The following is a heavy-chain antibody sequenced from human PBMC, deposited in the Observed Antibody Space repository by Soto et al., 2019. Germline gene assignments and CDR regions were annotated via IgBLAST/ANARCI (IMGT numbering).Heavy chain of an antibody. CDR2: ISAYNGNT. Sequence: RASVKVSCKASGYTFTIYGISCVLQSPLQGLEWMGWISAYNGNTNYAQKLQGRVTMTTDTSTSTAYMELRSLRSDDTAVYYCARGTYYYDSSGYLFDYWGQGTLVTVSS. J-gene: IGHJ4*02. D-gene: IGHD3-22*01. CDR3: ARGTYYYDSSGYLFDY. CDR1: GYTFTIYG. V-gene: IGHV1-18*04.